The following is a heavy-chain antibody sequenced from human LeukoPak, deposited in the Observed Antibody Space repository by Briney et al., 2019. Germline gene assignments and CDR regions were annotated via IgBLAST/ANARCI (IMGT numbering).Heavy chain of an antibody. CDR2: ISYDGSNK. D-gene: IGHD3-22*01. CDR3: ATDSSGYLDY. V-gene: IGHV3-30*03. Sequence: GGSLRLSCAASGFTFSSYGMHWVRQAPGKGLEWVAVISYDGSNKYYADSVKGRFTISRDNSKNTLYLQMNSLRAEDTAVYYCATDSSGYLDYWGQGTLVTVSS. J-gene: IGHJ4*02. CDR1: GFTFSSYG.